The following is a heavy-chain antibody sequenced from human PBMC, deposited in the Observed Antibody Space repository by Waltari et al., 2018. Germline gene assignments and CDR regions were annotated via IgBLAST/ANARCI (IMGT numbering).Heavy chain of an antibody. Sequence: QVQLQESGPGLVKPSETLSLTCTVSGGSISSYYWSWIRQPAGKGLEWIGRIYTSGSTNYNPSLKSGVTMSVDTSKNQFSLKLSSVTAADTAVYYCARSLYYDFWSGYYESHFDYWGQGTLVTVSS. J-gene: IGHJ4*02. D-gene: IGHD3-3*01. CDR3: ARSLYYDFWSGYYESHFDY. CDR1: GGSISSYY. V-gene: IGHV4-4*07. CDR2: IYTSGST.